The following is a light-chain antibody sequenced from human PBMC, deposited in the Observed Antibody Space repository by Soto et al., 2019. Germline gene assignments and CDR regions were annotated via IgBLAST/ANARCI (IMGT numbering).Light chain of an antibody. CDR3: QQYGSSPT. V-gene: IGKV3-20*01. Sequence: EIVLTQSPGTLSLSPGERATLSCRASQSVSSNYLAWYQQKPGQAPRLLIYGASSRATGIPDRFSGSGSGTDFTLTISRLEPEDFAVYSCQQYGSSPTFGQGTKLEIK. J-gene: IGKJ2*01. CDR1: QSVSSNY. CDR2: GAS.